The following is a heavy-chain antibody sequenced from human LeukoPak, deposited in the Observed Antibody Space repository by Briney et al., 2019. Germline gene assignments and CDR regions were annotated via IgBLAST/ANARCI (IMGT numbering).Heavy chain of an antibody. J-gene: IGHJ3*02. CDR2: INTDGSST. V-gene: IGHV3-74*03. CDR3: ARLDDYYKAFVM. Sequence: GGSLRLSCEASGFAFSSYWMHWVRQVPAKGREWVSGINTDGSSTTYTDSVKGRFTISRDNAKNTLYLQTSSPRAEDTAVYYCARLDDYYKAFVMRGQGTMVTVSS. D-gene: IGHD3-10*01. CDR1: GFAFSSYW.